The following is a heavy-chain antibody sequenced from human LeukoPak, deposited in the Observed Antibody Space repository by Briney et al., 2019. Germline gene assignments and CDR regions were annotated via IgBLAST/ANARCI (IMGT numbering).Heavy chain of an antibody. CDR2: INPNSGGT. J-gene: IGHJ3*02. CDR3: ATRWGNDAFDI. Sequence: ASVKVSCKASGYTFTDYYMHWVRQAPGQGLEWMGWINPNSGGTNYAQKFQGRVTMTRDTSISTAYMELSSLRSEDTAVYYCATRWGNDAFDIWGQGTMVTVSS. V-gene: IGHV1-2*02. CDR1: GYTFTDYY. D-gene: IGHD3-16*01.